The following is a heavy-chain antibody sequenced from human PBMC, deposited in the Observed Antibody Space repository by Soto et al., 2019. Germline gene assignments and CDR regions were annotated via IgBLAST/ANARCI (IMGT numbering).Heavy chain of an antibody. CDR3: AGGLLNTFAGYFDS. D-gene: IGHD3-16*01. Sequence: QVHLVQSGAEVKKPRASVRISCKASGYMFTAYSIHWVRQAPGQRLEWMGWINIDNGNTKSSQRFQGRVSVSKDTSASTTDMELTNLKREDTAMYYCAGGLLNTFAGYFDSWGQGTLVTVSS. CDR1: GYMFTAYS. J-gene: IGHJ4*02. CDR2: INIDNGNT. V-gene: IGHV1-3*04.